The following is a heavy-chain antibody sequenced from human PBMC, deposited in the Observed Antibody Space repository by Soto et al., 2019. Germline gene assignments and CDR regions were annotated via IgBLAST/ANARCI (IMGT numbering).Heavy chain of an antibody. CDR2: IKPDGSEK. CDR1: GFTFSTYW. J-gene: IGHJ3*02. CDR3: ARGDYYDSSGPFSDAFDI. Sequence: GGSLRLSCAASGFTFSTYWMTWVRQAPGKGLEWVANIKPDGSEKWYVDSVKGRFTISRDNAKNSLYLQMNSLRAEDTAVYYCARGDYYDSSGPFSDAFDIWGQGTMVTVSS. D-gene: IGHD3-22*01. V-gene: IGHV3-7*04.